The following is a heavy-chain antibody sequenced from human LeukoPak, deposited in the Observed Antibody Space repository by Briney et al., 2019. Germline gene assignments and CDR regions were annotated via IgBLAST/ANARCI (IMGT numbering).Heavy chain of an antibody. CDR2: ISSSSSYI. Sequence: GGSLRLSCAASGFTFSSYSMNWVRQAPGKGLEWVSSISSSSSYIYYADSVKGRFTISRDNAKNSLYLQMNSLRAEDTAVYYCARTYYYDSSGIDAFDIWGQGTMVTASS. J-gene: IGHJ3*02. D-gene: IGHD3-22*01. CDR1: GFTFSSYS. V-gene: IGHV3-21*01. CDR3: ARTYYYDSSGIDAFDI.